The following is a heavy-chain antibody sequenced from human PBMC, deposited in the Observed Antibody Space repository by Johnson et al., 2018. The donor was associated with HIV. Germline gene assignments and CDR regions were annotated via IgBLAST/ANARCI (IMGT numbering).Heavy chain of an antibody. CDR1: AFTFSRYA. V-gene: IGHV3-48*03. Sequence: VQLVESGGGVVQPGRSLRLSCAASAFTFSRYAMHWVRQAPGKGLEWISYISSSGATIYYADSVKGRFTISRDNSKSSLYLQMNSLRVEDTAIYYCVRDSFYYDYDSFDIWGQGTMVTVSS. D-gene: IGHD3-22*01. CDR2: ISSSGATI. CDR3: VRDSFYYDYDSFDI. J-gene: IGHJ3*02.